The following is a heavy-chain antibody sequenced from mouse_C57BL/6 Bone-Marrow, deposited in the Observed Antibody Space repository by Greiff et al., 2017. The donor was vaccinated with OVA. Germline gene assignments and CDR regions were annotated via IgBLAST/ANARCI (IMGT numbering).Heavy chain of an antibody. CDR2: ISSGGDYI. CDR3: TRDPAYYAMDY. V-gene: IGHV5-9-1*02. J-gene: IGHJ4*01. Sequence: DVMLVESGEGLVKPGGSLKLSCAASGFTFSSYAMSWVRQTPEKRLEWVAYISSGGDYIYYADTVKGRFTISRDNARNTLYLQMSSLKSEDTAMDYCTRDPAYYAMDYWGQGTSVTVSS. CDR1: GFTFSSYA.